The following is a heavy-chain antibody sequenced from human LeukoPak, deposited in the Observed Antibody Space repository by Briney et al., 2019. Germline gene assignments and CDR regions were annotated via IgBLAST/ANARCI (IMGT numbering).Heavy chain of an antibody. CDR3: ATTNDGGGYQWGDFFDY. V-gene: IGHV1-69*04. J-gene: IGHJ4*02. CDR2: IISNLGTT. Sequence: SVKVSCKASGGTSNSHAISWVRQAPGQGLEWMGRIISNLGTTNRAQKFQDRVTLTADKSTNTAYMEMTSLTSDDTAIYYCATTNDGGGYQWGDFFDYWGQGTLVTVSS. D-gene: IGHD3-22*01. CDR1: GGTSNSHA.